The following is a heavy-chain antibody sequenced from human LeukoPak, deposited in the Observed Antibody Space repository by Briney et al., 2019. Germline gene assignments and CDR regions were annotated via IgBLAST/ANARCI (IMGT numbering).Heavy chain of an antibody. J-gene: IGHJ3*02. CDR3: ARDLHRAFDI. CDR2: INHSGST. Sequence: SETLSLTCAVYGGSFSGYYWSWIRQPPGKGLEWIGEINHSGSTNFNPSLKSRVTMSVDTSKNQFSLKLSSVTAADTAVYYCARDLHRAFDIWGQGTMVTVSS. V-gene: IGHV4-34*01. CDR1: GGSFSGYY.